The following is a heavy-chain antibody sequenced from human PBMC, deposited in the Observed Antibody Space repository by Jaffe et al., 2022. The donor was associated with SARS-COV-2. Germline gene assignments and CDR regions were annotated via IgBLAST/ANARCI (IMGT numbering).Heavy chain of an antibody. CDR3: TTGLKGVRGVYDAFDI. V-gene: IGHV3-15*01. Sequence: EVQLVESGGGLVKPGGSLRLSCAASGFTFSNAWMSWVRQAPGKGLEWVGRIKSKTDGGTTDYAAPVKGRFTISRDDSKNTLYLQMNSLKTEDTAVYYCTTGLKGVRGVYDAFDIWGQGTMVTVSS. CDR2: IKSKTDGGTT. J-gene: IGHJ3*02. CDR1: GFTFSNAW. D-gene: IGHD3-10*01.